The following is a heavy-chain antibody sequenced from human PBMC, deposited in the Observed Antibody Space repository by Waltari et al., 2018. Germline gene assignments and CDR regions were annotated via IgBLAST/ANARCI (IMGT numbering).Heavy chain of an antibody. CDR2: ITVDGSST. V-gene: IGHV3-74*01. CDR1: GFTFSNYW. CDR3: TRGEINYSRFDY. J-gene: IGHJ4*02. Sequence: EVQLVESGGDLVQPGGSLRLSCAASGFTFSNYWMHWVRQAPGKGLVCVSLITVDGSSTGYANSVAGRFTISRDNAKNTVYLEMSGLRAEDTAVYYCTRGEINYSRFDYWGQGSLVTVSS. D-gene: IGHD4-4*01.